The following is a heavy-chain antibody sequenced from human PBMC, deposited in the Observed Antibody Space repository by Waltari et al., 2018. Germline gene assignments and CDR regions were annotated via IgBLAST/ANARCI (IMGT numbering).Heavy chain of an antibody. CDR1: GFTFSDFS. D-gene: IGHD3-10*01. Sequence: EVQLVESGGGLVKPGGSLRLSCTASGFTFSDFSMNWVRQPPGKGLEWVSSIATTSIFEFYADSVMGRFTISRDNAKNSLYLQLNSLRDEDTAVYYCARDAGNYMDVWGEGTTVTVSS. CDR2: IATTSIFE. J-gene: IGHJ6*03. CDR3: ARDAGNYMDV. V-gene: IGHV3-21*06.